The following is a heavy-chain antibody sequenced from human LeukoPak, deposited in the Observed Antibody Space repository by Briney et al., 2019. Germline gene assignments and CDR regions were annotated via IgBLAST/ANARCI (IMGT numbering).Heavy chain of an antibody. CDR3: AMGSGSYYMLGAFDI. J-gene: IGHJ3*02. V-gene: IGHV1-3*01. CDR2: INVGNGNT. D-gene: IGHD3-10*01. Sequence: ASVKVSCKASGYTFTSYAMHWVRQAPGQRLEWMGWINVGNGNTKYSQKFQGRVTITRDTSASTAYMELSSLRSEDTAVYYCAMGSGSYYMLGAFDIWGQGTMVTVSS. CDR1: GYTFTSYA.